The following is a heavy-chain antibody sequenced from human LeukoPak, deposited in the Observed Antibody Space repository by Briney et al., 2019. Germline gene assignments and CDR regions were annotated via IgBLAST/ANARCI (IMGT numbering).Heavy chain of an antibody. D-gene: IGHD2-2*01. CDR2: TYYRSTWYN. CDR1: GDSVSSNSVT. Sequence: PSQTLPLTCAISGDSVSSNSVTWNWIRQSPSRGLERLGRTYYRSTWYNDYAVSVRGRITVNPDTSKNQFSLHLNSVTPEDTAVYYCARRLTQYDCFDPWGQGILVIVSS. J-gene: IGHJ5*02. V-gene: IGHV6-1*01. CDR3: ARRLTQYDCFDP.